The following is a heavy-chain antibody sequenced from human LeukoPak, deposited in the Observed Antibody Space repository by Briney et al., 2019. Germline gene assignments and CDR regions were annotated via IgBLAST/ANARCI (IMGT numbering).Heavy chain of an antibody. V-gene: IGHV1-8*03. CDR3: MRETPSRYSDY. D-gene: IGHD4-23*01. J-gene: IGHJ4*02. CDR2: MNPNSGKT. Sequence: GASVKVSCKASGNTFTTYDINWVRQATGQGLEWMGWMNPNSGKTGYAQKFQGRITITRNTSISTAYMELSSLRSEDTAVYYCMRETPSRYSDYWGQGTLVTVSS. CDR1: GNTFTTYD.